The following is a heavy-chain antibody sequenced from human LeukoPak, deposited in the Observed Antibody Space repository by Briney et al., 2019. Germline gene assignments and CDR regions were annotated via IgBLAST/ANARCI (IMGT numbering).Heavy chain of an antibody. CDR1: GGSFSTYY. Sequence: SETLSLTCAVYGGSFSTYYWSWIRQPPGKGLEWIGEINHSGSTNYNPSLKSRVTISVDTSKNQFSLKLSSVTAADTAVYYCASLSSSWYGDIFDYWGQGTLVTVSS. V-gene: IGHV4-34*01. J-gene: IGHJ4*02. CDR3: ASLSSSWYGDIFDY. CDR2: INHSGST. D-gene: IGHD6-13*01.